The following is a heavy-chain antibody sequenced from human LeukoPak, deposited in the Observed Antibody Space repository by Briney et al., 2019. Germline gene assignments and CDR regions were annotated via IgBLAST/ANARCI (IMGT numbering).Heavy chain of an antibody. CDR3: AKPHPAAGTNYYGMDV. D-gene: IGHD6-13*01. CDR2: ISGSGGST. J-gene: IGHJ6*04. V-gene: IGHV3-23*01. CDR1: GFTFSSYA. Sequence: GGSLRLSCAASGFTFSSYAMSWVRQAPGQGLEWVSAISGSGGSTYYADSVKGRFTISRDNSKNTLYLQMNSLRAEDTAVYYCAKPHPAAGTNYYGMDVWGKGTTVTVSS.